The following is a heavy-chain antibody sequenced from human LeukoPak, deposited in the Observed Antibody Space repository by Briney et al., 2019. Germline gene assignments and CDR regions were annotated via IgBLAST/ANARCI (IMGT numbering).Heavy chain of an antibody. J-gene: IGHJ4*02. D-gene: IGHD3-10*01. CDR1: GGSISSSSYY. CDR3: ARLDSYYAGDY. Sequence: PSETLSLTCTASGGSISSSSYYWGWIRQPPGKGLEWIGNIYYSGSTYYNPSLKSRLTISVDTSKNQFSLKLSSVTAADTAVYYCARLDSYYAGDYWGQGNLVTVSS. CDR2: IYYSGST. V-gene: IGHV4-39*01.